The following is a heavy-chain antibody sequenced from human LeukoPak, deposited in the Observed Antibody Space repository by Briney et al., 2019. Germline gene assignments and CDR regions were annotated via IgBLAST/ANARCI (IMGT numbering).Heavy chain of an antibody. V-gene: IGHV1-18*01. CDR2: ISAYNGNT. CDR1: GYTFTSYG. J-gene: IGHJ4*02. D-gene: IGHD5-18*01. Sequence: GASVKVSCKASGYTFTSYGISWVRQAPGQGLEWMGWISAYNGNTNYAQKLQGRVTMTTDTSTSTAYMELRSLRPDDTAVYYCARDISRGYSYGFSYWGQGTLVTVSS. CDR3: ARDISRGYSYGFSY.